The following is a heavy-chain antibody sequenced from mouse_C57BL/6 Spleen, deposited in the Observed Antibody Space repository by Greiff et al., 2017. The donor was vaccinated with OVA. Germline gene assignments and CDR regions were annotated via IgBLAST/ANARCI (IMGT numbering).Heavy chain of an antibody. J-gene: IGHJ3*01. V-gene: IGHV1-74*01. CDR3: ASYYPFAY. CDR1: GYTFTSYW. D-gene: IGHD1-1*01. Sequence: VKLQQPGAELVKPGASVKVSCKASGYTFTSYWMHWVKQRPGQGLEWIGRIHPSDSDTNSNQKFKGKAPLNVDKTSRTAYTQLSSLTSEDSAVYYCASYYPFAYWGQGTLVTVSA. CDR2: IHPSDSDT.